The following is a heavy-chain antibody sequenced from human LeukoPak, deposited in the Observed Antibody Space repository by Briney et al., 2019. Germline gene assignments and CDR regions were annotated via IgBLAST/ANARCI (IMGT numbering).Heavy chain of an antibody. CDR1: GFTFSNFA. Sequence: GGSLSLSCAASGFTFSNFAMNWVRQAPGKGLEWVSVISSSGASTYYADSVKGRFTISRDNSKKTLYLQMSSLRAEDTAVYYCAKDFYDSSAYYYPDAFDVWGQGTMVTVTS. CDR2: ISSSGAST. CDR3: AKDFYDSSAYYYPDAFDV. D-gene: IGHD3-22*01. V-gene: IGHV3-23*01. J-gene: IGHJ3*01.